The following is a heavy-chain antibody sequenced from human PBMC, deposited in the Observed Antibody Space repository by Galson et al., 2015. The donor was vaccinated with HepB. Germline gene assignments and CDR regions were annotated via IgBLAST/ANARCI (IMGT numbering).Heavy chain of an antibody. J-gene: IGHJ6*02. CDR2: INPSDGRS. D-gene: IGHD6-6*01. CDR3: ARVPYKTARPEGMDYYYAMDV. Sequence: SVTVSCKASGYTFINYYIHWVRQAPGQGLEWMGFINPSDGRSTYAQKMQGRVTMTWDTSTSTVYMELSSLRSEDTAVYYCARVPYKTARPEGMDYYYAMDVWGQGTTVTVSS. V-gene: IGHV1-46*04. CDR1: GYTFINYY.